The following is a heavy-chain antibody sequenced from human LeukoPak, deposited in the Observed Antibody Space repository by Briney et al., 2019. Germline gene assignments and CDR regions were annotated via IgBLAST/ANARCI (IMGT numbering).Heavy chain of an antibody. CDR3: ARGGGAALSYPYSLWDFYGWFDP. CDR2: INPNSGGT. V-gene: IGHV1-2*02. Sequence: ASVKVSCKASGYTFTGYYMHWVRQAPGQGLEWMGWINPNSGGTNYAQKFQGRVTMTRDTSISTAYMELSRLRSDDTAVYYCARGGGAALSYPYSLWDFYGWFDPWGQGTLVTVSS. CDR1: GYTFTGYY. J-gene: IGHJ5*02. D-gene: IGHD3-16*01.